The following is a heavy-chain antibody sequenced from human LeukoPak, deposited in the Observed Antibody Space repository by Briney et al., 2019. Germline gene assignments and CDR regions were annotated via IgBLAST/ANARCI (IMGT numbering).Heavy chain of an antibody. V-gene: IGHV3-48*03. CDR3: ARAGTYSGYKVFDT. D-gene: IGHD5-12*01. J-gene: IGHJ5*02. CDR1: GFTFSSYE. Sequence: GGSLRLSCAVSGFTFSSYEMNWVRQAAGKGLEWVSYISSSGGTMYYADSVKGRFTISRDNARNSLFLQMSSLRVEDTAVYFCARAGTYSGYKVFDTWGQGTLVTVAS. CDR2: ISSSGGTM.